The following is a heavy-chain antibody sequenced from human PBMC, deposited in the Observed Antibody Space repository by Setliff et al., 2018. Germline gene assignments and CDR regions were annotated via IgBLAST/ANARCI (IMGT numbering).Heavy chain of an antibody. CDR3: ARDGGNGVDY. CDR2: IKTDTGSP. Sequence: GASVKVSCKASGYTFTRYAMNWVRQAPGQGLEWMGWIKTDTGSPTYARGFTGRLVFSLDTSVNTAFVQISSLKAEDTAVYYCARDGGNGVDYWGQGTLVTVSS. D-gene: IGHD3-16*01. CDR1: GYTFTRYA. V-gene: IGHV7-4-1*02. J-gene: IGHJ4*02.